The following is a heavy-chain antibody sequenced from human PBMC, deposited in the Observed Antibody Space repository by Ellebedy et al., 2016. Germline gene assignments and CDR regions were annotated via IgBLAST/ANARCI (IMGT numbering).Heavy chain of an antibody. CDR2: ISYDGSNK. J-gene: IGHJ4*02. CDR3: AKDNRMASWFDYFDY. D-gene: IGHD5-24*01. V-gene: IGHV3-30*18. CDR1: GFTFSSYW. Sequence: GESLKISXAASGFTFSSYWMSWVRQAPGKGLEWVAVISYDGSNKYYADSVKGRFTISRDNSKNTLYLQMNSLRAEDTAVYYCAKDNRMASWFDYFDYWGQGTLVTVSS.